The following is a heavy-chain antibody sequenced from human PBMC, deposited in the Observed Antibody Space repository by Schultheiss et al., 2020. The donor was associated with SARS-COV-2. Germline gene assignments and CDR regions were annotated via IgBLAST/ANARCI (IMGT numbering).Heavy chain of an antibody. CDR1: GFTFSSYA. CDR3: ARGGGFIYHVLDV. D-gene: IGHD3-16*01. V-gene: IGHV3-30-3*01. CDR2: ISYDGTNT. Sequence: GGSLRLSCAASGFTFSSYAMHWVRQAPGKGLEWVAVISYDGTNTYYADSVKGRFTISRDNSKNTLFLQMNSLRGEDTAVYYCARGGGFIYHVLDVWGQGTTVTVSS. J-gene: IGHJ6*02.